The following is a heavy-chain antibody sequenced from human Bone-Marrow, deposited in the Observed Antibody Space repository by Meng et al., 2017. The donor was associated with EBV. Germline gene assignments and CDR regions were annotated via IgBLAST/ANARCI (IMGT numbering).Heavy chain of an antibody. CDR2: NYYSSST. V-gene: IGHV4-30-4*01. D-gene: IGHD4-17*01. Sequence: VQWHESGTGLGKAFKSLSLTVAVCDDSIQSGGYYWSWIRQPPGKGLEWIGYNYYSSSTYYTPSLKTRLTRSLDTSKSQFSLKLYSVTAADTAMYYCARAGRGYGDFEYYFDYWGQGTLVTVSS. J-gene: IGHJ4*02. CDR1: DDSIQSGGYY. CDR3: ARAGRGYGDFEYYFDY.